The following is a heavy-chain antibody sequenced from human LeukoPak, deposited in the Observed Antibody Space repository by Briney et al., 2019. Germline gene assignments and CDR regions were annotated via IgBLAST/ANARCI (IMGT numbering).Heavy chain of an antibody. CDR1: GYTFTSYG. CDR3: ARDWRWLQLGYFDY. Sequence: ASVKVSCKASGYTFTSYGISWVRQAPGQGLEWMGWISAYNGNTNYEQKLQGRVTMTTDTSTSTAYMELRSLRSDDTAVYYCARDWRWLQLGYFDYWGQGTLVTVSS. D-gene: IGHD5-24*01. CDR2: ISAYNGNT. V-gene: IGHV1-18*01. J-gene: IGHJ4*02.